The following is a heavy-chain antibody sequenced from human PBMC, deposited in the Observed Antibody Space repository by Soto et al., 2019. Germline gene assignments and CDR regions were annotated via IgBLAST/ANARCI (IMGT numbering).Heavy chain of an antibody. J-gene: IGHJ4*02. CDR1: GFTFSSYE. CDR3: ARDGLLWFGESPRTHYYFDY. Sequence: GGSLRLSCAASGFTFSSYEMNWVRQAPGKGLEWVSYISSSGGTIYYADSVKGRFTISRDNAKNSLYLQMNSLRAEDTAVYYCARDGLLWFGESPRTHYYFDYWGQGTLVTVSS. V-gene: IGHV3-48*03. D-gene: IGHD3-10*01. CDR2: ISSSGGTI.